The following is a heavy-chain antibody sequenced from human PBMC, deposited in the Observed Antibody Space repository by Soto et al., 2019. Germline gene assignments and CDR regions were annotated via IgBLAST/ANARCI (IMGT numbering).Heavy chain of an antibody. CDR3: EPVHITDPVDS. D-gene: IGHD1-20*01. V-gene: IGHV4-61*01. Sequence: QVQLQESGPGLVKPSETLSLTCTVSGASSSSGSDYGILIRQPPGKGLEWVGNIFHSGTTNYIPSLTRRPFMSADAPINQFYPRLIYVTDADTAVSFCEPVHITDPVDSSGPRNLVTVSS. CDR2: IFHSGTT. J-gene: IGHJ4*02. CDR1: GASSSSGSDY.